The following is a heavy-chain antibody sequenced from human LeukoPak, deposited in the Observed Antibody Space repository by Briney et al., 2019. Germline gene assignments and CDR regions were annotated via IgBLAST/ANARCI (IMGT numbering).Heavy chain of an antibody. CDR2: INPNSGGT. CDR3: GRGMDIVGVPACNGEFDP. Sequence: ASVKVSCKASGYTFTGYYMHWVRQAPGQGLEWMGWINPNSGGTNYAQKFQGRVTMTRDTSISTAYMELSRLRSDDTAVYYCGRGMDIVGVPACNGEFDPWGQGTMVTVSS. V-gene: IGHV1-2*02. CDR1: GYTFTGYY. J-gene: IGHJ3*01. D-gene: IGHD2-2*03.